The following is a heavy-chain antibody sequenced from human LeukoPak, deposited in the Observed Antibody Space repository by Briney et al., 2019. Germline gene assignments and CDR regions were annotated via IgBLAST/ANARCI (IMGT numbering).Heavy chain of an antibody. Sequence: PGGSLRLSCAASGFTFDDYAMHWVRQAPGKGLEWVSGISWNSGSIGYADSVKGRFTISRDNAKNSLYLQMNSLRAEDTALYYCAKSSSGSYYRGSAFDIWGQGTMVTVSS. V-gene: IGHV3-9*01. CDR1: GFTFDDYA. CDR3: AKSSSGSYYRGSAFDI. CDR2: ISWNSGSI. J-gene: IGHJ3*02. D-gene: IGHD1-26*01.